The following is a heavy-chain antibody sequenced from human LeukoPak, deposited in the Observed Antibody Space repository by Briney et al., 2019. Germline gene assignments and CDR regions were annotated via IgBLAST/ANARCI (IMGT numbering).Heavy chain of an antibody. Sequence: SSETLSLTCTVSGGSISSSGYFWSWIRQRPGKGPEWMGYIYYSGSTYSNPSLKSRLTISADTSKNQFSLKLSSVTAADTAVYYCARAPRSHYFDYWGQGTLVTVSS. CDR3: ARAPRSHYFDY. J-gene: IGHJ4*02. CDR1: GGSISSSGYF. CDR2: IYYSGST. V-gene: IGHV4-31*03. D-gene: IGHD3-3*01.